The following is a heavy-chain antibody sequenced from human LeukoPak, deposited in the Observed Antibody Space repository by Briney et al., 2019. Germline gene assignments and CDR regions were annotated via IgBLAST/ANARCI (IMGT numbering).Heavy chain of an antibody. CDR1: GFTFSSYG. CDR2: IWYDGSNK. Sequence: GGSLLLSCAASGFTFSSYGMHWVRQAPGKGLEWVAVIWYDGSNKYYADSVKGRFTISRDNSKNTLYLQMNSLRAEDTAVYYCARDWEVGTYYFDYWGQGTLVTVSS. V-gene: IGHV3-33*01. CDR3: ARDWEVGTYYFDY. J-gene: IGHJ4*02. D-gene: IGHD1-26*01.